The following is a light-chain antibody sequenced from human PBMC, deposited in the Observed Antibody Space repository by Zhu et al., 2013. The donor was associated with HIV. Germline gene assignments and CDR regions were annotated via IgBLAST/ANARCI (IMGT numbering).Light chain of an antibody. V-gene: IGLV1-47*01. CDR2: RNN. Sequence: QSVLTQPPSASGTPGQSVSISCSGSSSNIGSNYVYWYQQLPETTPKLLIYRNNQRPSGVPDRFSGSKSGTSASLAISGLQSEDEADYYCAAWDDSLNGHWVFGGGTKLTVL. CDR3: AAWDDSLNGHWV. J-gene: IGLJ3*02. CDR1: SSNIGSNY.